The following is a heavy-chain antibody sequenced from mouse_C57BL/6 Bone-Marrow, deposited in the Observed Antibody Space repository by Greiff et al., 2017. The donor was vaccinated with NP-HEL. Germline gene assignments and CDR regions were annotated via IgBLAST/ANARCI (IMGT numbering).Heavy chain of an antibody. Sequence: EVQLQQSGAELVRPGASVKLSCTASGFNIKDDYMHWVKQRPEQGLEWIGWIDPENGDTEYASKFQGKATITADTSSNTAYLQLSSLTSEDTAVYYCARDDGYYDYFDYWGQGTTLTVSS. CDR1: GFNIKDDY. J-gene: IGHJ2*01. V-gene: IGHV14-4*01. D-gene: IGHD2-3*01. CDR2: IDPENGDT. CDR3: ARDDGYYDYFDY.